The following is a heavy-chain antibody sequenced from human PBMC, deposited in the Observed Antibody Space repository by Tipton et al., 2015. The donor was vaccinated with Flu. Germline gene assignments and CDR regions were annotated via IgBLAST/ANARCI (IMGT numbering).Heavy chain of an antibody. CDR3: ARESYSSSWYSPGAGAFDI. D-gene: IGHD6-13*01. Sequence: LRLSCAISGDSVSSNSAAWNWIRQSPSRGLEWLGRTYYRSKWYNDYAVSVKSRITINPDTSKNQFTLQLNSVTPEDTAVYYCARESYSSSWYSPGAGAFDIWGKGTMVTVPS. CDR1: GDSVSSNSAA. V-gene: IGHV6-1*01. CDR2: TYYRSKWYN. J-gene: IGHJ3*02.